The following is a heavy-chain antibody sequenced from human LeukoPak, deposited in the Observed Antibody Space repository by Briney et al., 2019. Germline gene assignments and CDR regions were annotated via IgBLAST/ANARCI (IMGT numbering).Heavy chain of an antibody. CDR2: IKRKTDGGTT. J-gene: IGHJ6*02. CDR3: TTDVSNHYYYYGMDV. V-gene: IGHV3-15*01. Sequence: GGSLRLSCAASGFTFSNAWMSWVRQAPGKGLEWVGRIKRKTDGGTTDYAAPVKGRFTISRDDSKKTLYLKMNSMRTEATAVYYCTTDVSNHYYYYGMDVWGQGTTVTVSS. CDR1: GFTFSNAW.